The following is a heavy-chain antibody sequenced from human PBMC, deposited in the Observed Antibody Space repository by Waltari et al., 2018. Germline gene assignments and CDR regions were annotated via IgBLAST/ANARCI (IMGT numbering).Heavy chain of an antibody. CDR2: IYYSGST. J-gene: IGHJ4*02. Sequence: QLQLQESGPGLVKPSETLSLTCTVSGGSISSSSYYWGWIRQPPGKGLEWIGSIYYSGSTYYNPSLKSRVTISVDTSKNQFALKLSSVTAADTAVYYCARLRSLCGSGWTFDYWGQGTLVTVSS. CDR1: GGSISSSSYY. CDR3: ARLRSLCGSGWTFDY. V-gene: IGHV4-39*01. D-gene: IGHD6-19*01.